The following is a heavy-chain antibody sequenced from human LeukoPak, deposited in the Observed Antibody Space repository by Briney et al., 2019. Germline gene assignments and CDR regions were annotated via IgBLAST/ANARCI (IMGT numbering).Heavy chain of an antibody. CDR3: ATELGYCSSTSCYVAFDI. Sequence: VASVKVSCKASGYTFTSYGISWVRQAPGQGLEWMGWISAYNGNTNYAQKLQGRVTVTTDTSTSTAYMELRSLRSDDTAVYYCATELGYCSSTSCYVAFDIWGQGTMVTVSS. J-gene: IGHJ3*02. D-gene: IGHD2-2*01. CDR1: GYTFTSYG. CDR2: ISAYNGNT. V-gene: IGHV1-18*01.